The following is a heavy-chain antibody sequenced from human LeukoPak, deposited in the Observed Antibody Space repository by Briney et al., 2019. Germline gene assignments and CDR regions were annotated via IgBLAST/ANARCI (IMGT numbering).Heavy chain of an antibody. CDR3: ARGHTAVTRHFDF. D-gene: IGHD4-17*01. J-gene: IGHJ4*02. CDR1: GYTFTGYY. CDR2: INPNSGGT. V-gene: IGHV1-2*02. Sequence: ASVKVSCKASGYTFTGYYMHWVRQAPGQGLEWMGCINPNSGGTKYAQKFQGGVTLTRDTSISTAYMELSRLRSDDTAVYYCARGHTAVTRHFDFWGQGTLVTVSS.